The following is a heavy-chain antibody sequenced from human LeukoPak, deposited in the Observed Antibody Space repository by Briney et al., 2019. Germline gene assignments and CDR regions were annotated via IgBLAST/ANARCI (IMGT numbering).Heavy chain of an antibody. CDR3: ASGQGLYSNYGNDY. CDR1: GGSINNGDYY. V-gene: IGHV4-30-2*02. J-gene: IGHJ4*02. Sequence: SQTLSLTCTVSGGSINNGDYYWTWIRQPPGKGLEWIGYIYNSGSTYYNPSLKSRVTISVDRSKNQFSLKLSSVTAADTAVYYCASGQGLYSNYGNDYWGQGTLVTVSS. CDR2: IYNSGST. D-gene: IGHD4-11*01.